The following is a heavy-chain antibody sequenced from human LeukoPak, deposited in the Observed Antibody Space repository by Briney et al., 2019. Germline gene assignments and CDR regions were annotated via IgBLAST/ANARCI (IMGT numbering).Heavy chain of an antibody. CDR1: GFTFSSYG. D-gene: IGHD3-10*01. V-gene: IGHV3-33*01. CDR3: ARGQNYYGSGSQTFDI. CDR2: IWYDGSNK. Sequence: GGSLRLSCAASGFTFSSYGMHWARQAPGKGLEWVAVIWYDGSNKYYADSVKGRFTISRDNSKNTLYLQMNSLRAEDTAVYYCARGQNYYGSGSQTFDIWGQGTMVTVSS. J-gene: IGHJ3*02.